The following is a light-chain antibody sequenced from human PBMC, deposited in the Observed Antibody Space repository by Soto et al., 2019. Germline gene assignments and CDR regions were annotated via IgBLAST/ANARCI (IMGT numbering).Light chain of an antibody. CDR2: AAS. Sequence: IQMTQSPSSVSASVGARVTIPCRSSEDISTWLAWYQQKPGKAPKLLIYAASSLQSGVPSRFSGSGSGTDFTLTISSLQPEDFAAYYCQHADSFPLITFGQGTRLEIK. J-gene: IGKJ5*01. CDR3: QHADSFPLIT. V-gene: IGKV1-12*01. CDR1: EDISTW.